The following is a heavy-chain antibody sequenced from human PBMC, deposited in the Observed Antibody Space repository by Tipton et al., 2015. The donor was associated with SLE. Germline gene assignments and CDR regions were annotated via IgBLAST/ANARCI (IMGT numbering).Heavy chain of an antibody. V-gene: IGHV3-21*01. Sequence: SLRLSCAASGFTFSSYSMNWVRQAPGKGLEWVSSISSSSSYIYYANSVKGRFTISRDNAKNSLYLQMNSLRAEDTAVYYCARSPGGSGWSGGFDYWGQGTLVTVSS. CDR2: ISSSSSYI. D-gene: IGHD6-19*01. CDR3: ARSPGGSGWSGGFDY. J-gene: IGHJ4*02. CDR1: GFTFSSYS.